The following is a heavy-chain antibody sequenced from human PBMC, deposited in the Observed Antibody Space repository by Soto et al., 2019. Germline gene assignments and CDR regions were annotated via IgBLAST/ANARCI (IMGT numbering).Heavy chain of an antibody. CDR1: GFSFSTYG. Sequence: QVQLVESGGGVVQPGRSLKLSCAASGFSFSTYGFHWVRQAPGKGPEWVAVIWFDGSKKYYADSVEGRFTISRDNSKNTLFLQMNTLRDEDTAVYYCARDPASVGYHFDLWGQGTLVTDSS. V-gene: IGHV3-33*01. CDR3: ARDPASVGYHFDL. J-gene: IGHJ4*02. D-gene: IGHD6-13*01. CDR2: IWFDGSKK.